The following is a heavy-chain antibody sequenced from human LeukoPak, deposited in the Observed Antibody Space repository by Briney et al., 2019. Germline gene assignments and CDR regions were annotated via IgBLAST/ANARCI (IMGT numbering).Heavy chain of an antibody. V-gene: IGHV3-74*01. CDR1: GFTFSSYW. D-gene: IGHD6-19*01. CDR3: ARDPGVRWLVGFDY. J-gene: IGHJ4*02. CDR2: INTDGSST. Sequence: GGSLRLSCAASGFTFSSYWMYWVRQAPGKGLVWVSRINTDGSSTSYADSVKGRFTISRDNSKNTLYLQMDSLRAEDTAVYYCARDPGVRWLVGFDYWGQGTLVTVSS.